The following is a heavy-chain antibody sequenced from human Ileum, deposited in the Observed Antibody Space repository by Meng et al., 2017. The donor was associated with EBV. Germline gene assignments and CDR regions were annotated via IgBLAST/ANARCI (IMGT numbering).Heavy chain of an antibody. CDR2: IYHSGST. V-gene: IGHV4-4*02. J-gene: IGHJ4*02. D-gene: IGHD3-16*01. Sequence: QVPPQVWGPGWVKPSGTFSLTCAVAGGSISSSNWWSWVRQPPGKGLEWIGEIYHSGSTNYNPSLKSRVTISVDKSKNQFSLKLSSVTAADTAVYYCARDFGPHQLWYWGQGTLVTVSS. CDR1: GGSISSSNW. CDR3: ARDFGPHQLWY.